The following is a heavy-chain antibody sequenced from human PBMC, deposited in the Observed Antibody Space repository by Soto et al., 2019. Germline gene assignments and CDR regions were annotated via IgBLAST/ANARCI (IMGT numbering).Heavy chain of an antibody. CDR3: ARADYGDYRENAFDI. CDR2: INPSGGST. Sequence: GASVKVSCKASGYTFTSYYMHWVRQAPGQGLEWMGIINPSGGSTSYAQKFQGRVTRTRDTSTSTVYMELSSLRSEDTAVYYCARADYGDYRENAFDIWGQGTMVTVSS. CDR1: GYTFTSYY. J-gene: IGHJ3*02. V-gene: IGHV1-46*03. D-gene: IGHD4-17*01.